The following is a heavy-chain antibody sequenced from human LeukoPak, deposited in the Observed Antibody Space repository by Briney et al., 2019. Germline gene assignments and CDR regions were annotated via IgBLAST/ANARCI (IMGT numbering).Heavy chain of an antibody. CDR2: IYSGGST. CDR1: GFTVSGKY. J-gene: IGHJ3*02. D-gene: IGHD2-2*01. CDR3: ASKAVPAAINDAFDI. Sequence: SGGSLRLSCAASGFTVSGKYMSWVRQAPGKGLEWVSVIYSGGSTYYADSVKGRFTISRDNSKNTLYLQMNSLRAEDTAVYYCASKAVPAAINDAFDIWGQGTMVTVSS. V-gene: IGHV3-53*01.